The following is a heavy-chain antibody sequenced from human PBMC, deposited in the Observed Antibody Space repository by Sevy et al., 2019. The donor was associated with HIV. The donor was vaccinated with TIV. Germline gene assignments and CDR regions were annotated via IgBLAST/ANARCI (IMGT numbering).Heavy chain of an antibody. CDR2: ISGSGGST. CDR1: GFTFSSYA. J-gene: IGHJ6*02. CDR3: AKLRGPDYYYYYGMDV. Sequence: GGSPRLSCAASGFTFSSYAMSWVRQAPGKGLEWVSAISGSGGSTYYADSVKGRFTISRDNSKNTLYLQMNSLRAEDTAVYYCAKLRGPDYYYYYGMDVWGQGTTVTVSS. V-gene: IGHV3-23*01.